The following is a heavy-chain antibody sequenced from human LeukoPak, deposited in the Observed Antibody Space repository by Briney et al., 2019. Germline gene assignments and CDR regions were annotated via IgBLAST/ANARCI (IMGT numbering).Heavy chain of an antibody. CDR1: GASISNRTW. CDR2: ISHSGRT. V-gene: IGHV4-4*02. D-gene: IGHD6-13*01. J-gene: IGHJ4*02. Sequence: SGTLSLTCAVSGASISNRTWWSWVRQSSGRGLEWIGEISHSGRTNYNPSLESRLTISGDKSKNQFSLRLSSVTAADTAVYYCARVAYSSSWFLDYWGQGTLVTVSS. CDR3: ARVAYSSSWFLDY.